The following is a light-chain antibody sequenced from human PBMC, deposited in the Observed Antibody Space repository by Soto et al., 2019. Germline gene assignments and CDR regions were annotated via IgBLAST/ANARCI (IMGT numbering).Light chain of an antibody. J-gene: IGKJ5*01. V-gene: IGKV1-27*01. CDR3: QKYSSVIT. Sequence: DIQMTQSPASLSASVGDRVTITCRTSMVISNYLAWYQQKPGKVPKLLIYAASTLQSGVPSRFSGSGSGTDFTLTIISLQPEDVATYYCQKYSSVITFGQGTRLEIK. CDR2: AAS. CDR1: MVISNY.